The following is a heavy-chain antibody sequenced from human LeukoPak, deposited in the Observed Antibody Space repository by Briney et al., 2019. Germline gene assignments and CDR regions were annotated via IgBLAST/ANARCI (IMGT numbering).Heavy chain of an antibody. CDR1: GFPFSDYG. D-gene: IGHD3-16*01. V-gene: IGHV3-30*18. CDR3: AKVRWGSDNALDS. J-gene: IGHJ4*02. CDR2: ISHDGSNK. Sequence: GTSLRLSCAASGFPFSDYGMYWVRQAPGKGLEWLAVISHDGSNKYDADSVKGRITISRDNSMNTLYLQMNSLRAEDTAVYYCAKVRWGSDNALDSWGQGTLVTGSS.